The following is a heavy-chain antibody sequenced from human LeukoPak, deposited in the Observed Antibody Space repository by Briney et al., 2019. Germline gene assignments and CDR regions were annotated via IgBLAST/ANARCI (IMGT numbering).Heavy chain of an antibody. CDR3: ARRVSSGWYSRDWYFDL. CDR2: INHSGST. D-gene: IGHD6-19*01. V-gene: IGHV4-34*01. CDR1: GGSFSGYY. J-gene: IGHJ2*01. Sequence: SETLSLTCAVYGGSFSGYYWSWIRQPPGKGLEWIGEINHSGSTYYNPSLKSRVTISVDTSKNQFSLKLSSVTAADTAVYYCARRVSSGWYSRDWYFDLWGRGTLVTVSS.